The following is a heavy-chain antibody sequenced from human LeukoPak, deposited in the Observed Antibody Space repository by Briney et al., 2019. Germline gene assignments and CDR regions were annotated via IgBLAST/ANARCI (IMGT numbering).Heavy chain of an antibody. CDR1: GFTFSSYA. J-gene: IGHJ2*01. CDR2: ISYSGRST. V-gene: IGHV3-23*01. Sequence: PGGSLRLSCAASGFTFSSYAMSWVRQAPGKGLEWVSAISYSGRSTYYADSVKGRFTTSRDNSKNTLYLQMNSLRAEDTAVYYCAKDRTKVATKNWYFDLWGRGTLVTVSS. CDR3: AKDRTKVATKNWYFDL. D-gene: IGHD5-12*01.